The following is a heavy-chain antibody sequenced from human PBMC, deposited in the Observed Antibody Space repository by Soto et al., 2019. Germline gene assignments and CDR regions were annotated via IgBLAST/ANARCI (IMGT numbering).Heavy chain of an antibody. D-gene: IGHD3-22*01. Sequence: EVQLVESGGGLIQPGGSLRLSCAASGFTVSSNYMSWVRQAPGKGLEWVSVIYSGGSTYYADSVKGRFTISRDNSKNTLYLQMNSLRAEDTDVYYCARDRVESGYPEYFQHWGQGTVVTVSS. J-gene: IGHJ1*01. CDR1: GFTVSSNY. CDR2: IYSGGST. V-gene: IGHV3-53*01. CDR3: ARDRVESGYPEYFQH.